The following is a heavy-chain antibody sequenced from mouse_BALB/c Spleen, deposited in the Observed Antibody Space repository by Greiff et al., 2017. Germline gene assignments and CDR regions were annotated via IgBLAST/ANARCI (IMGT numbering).Heavy chain of an antibody. D-gene: IGHD2-4*01. CDR3: ARKRTMITTYAMDY. J-gene: IGHJ4*01. CDR2: IWSGGST. Sequence: VMLVESGPGLVQPSQSLSITCTVSGFSLTSYGVHWVRQSPGKGLEWLGVIWSGGSTDYNAAFISRLSISKDNSKSQVFFKMNSLQANDTAIYYCARKRTMITTYAMDYWGQGTSVTVSS. V-gene: IGHV2-2*02. CDR1: GFSLTSYG.